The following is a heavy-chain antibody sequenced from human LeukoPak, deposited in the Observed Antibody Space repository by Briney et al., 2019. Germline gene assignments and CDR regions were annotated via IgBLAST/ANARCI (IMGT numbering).Heavy chain of an antibody. D-gene: IGHD3-3*01. CDR2: ISDSGDNK. CDR3: AKDRSGDTYRPIDY. CDR1: AFSFTSYA. J-gene: IGHJ4*02. Sequence: AVSRRLSCPVSAFSFTSYALSWDRQSEERGLEWVSTISDSGDNKYYTESVKGRLTISRDNSKNTLFLQMNSLSAEDTAIYYCAKDRSGDTYRPIDYWGQGTLVTVSS. V-gene: IGHV3-23*01.